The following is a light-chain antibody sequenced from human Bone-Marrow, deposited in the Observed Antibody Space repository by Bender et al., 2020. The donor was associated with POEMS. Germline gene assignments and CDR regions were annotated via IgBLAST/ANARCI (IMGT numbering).Light chain of an antibody. CDR1: SSDIGGYNY. J-gene: IGLJ2*01. CDR2: EVN. V-gene: IGLV2-8*01. Sequence: QSALTQPPSASGSPGQSVAISCTGTSSDIGGYNYVSWYQHHPGKAPKLMIYEVNKRPSGVPDRFSASKSGNTASLTVSGLQAEDEADYYCCSFAGSNDVIFGGGTNVTVL. CDR3: CSFAGSNDVI.